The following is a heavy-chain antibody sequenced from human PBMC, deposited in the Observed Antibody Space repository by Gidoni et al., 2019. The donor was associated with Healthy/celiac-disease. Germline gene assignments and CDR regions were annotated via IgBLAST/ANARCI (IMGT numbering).Heavy chain of an antibody. V-gene: IGHV4-59*01. Sequence: QVQLQESGPGLVKPSETLSLTCPASGGSISSYYWSWIRQPPGKGLEWIGYIYYSGSTNYNPSLKSRVTISVDTSKNQFSLKLSSVTAADTAVYYCARELLSGNDYWGQGTLVTVSS. CDR1: GGSISSYY. D-gene: IGHD1-26*01. CDR3: ARELLSGNDY. CDR2: IYYSGST. J-gene: IGHJ4*02.